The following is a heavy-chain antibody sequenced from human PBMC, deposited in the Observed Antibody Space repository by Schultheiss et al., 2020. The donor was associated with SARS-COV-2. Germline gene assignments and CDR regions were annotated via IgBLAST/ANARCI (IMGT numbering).Heavy chain of an antibody. J-gene: IGHJ5*02. V-gene: IGHV4-31*03. D-gene: IGHD6-6*01. CDR2: IYYSGST. CDR3: ARLAARRGWFDP. Sequence: SETLSLTCTVSGGSISSGGYYWSWIRQHPGKGLEWIGYIYYSGSTYYNPSLKSRVTITVDTSKNQFSLKLSSVTAADTAGDYCARLAARRGWFDPWGQGTLVTVSS. CDR1: GGSISSGGYY.